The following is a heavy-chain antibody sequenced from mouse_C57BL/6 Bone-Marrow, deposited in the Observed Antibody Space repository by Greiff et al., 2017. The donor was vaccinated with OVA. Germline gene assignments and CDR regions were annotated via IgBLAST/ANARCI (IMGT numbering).Heavy chain of an antibody. Sequence: QVQLQQSGPGLVAPSQSLSITCTVSGFSLTSYAISWVRQPPGKGLEWLGVIWTGGGTNYNSALKSRLSISKDNSKSQVFLKMNSLQTDDTARYYCARNQHPTVVARAMDYWGQGTSVTVSS. D-gene: IGHD1-1*01. CDR2: IWTGGGT. V-gene: IGHV2-9-1*01. CDR3: ARNQHPTVVARAMDY. J-gene: IGHJ4*01. CDR1: GFSLTSYA.